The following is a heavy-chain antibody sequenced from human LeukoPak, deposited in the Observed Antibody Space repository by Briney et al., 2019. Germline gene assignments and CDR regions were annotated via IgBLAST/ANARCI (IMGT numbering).Heavy chain of an antibody. Sequence: GSLRLPCAASGFTFSGHSMNWVRQAPGKGLEWVANIKQDGSEKYYVDSVKGRFTISRDNAKNSLYLQMNSLRAEDTAVYYCAREGTGYAFDIWGQGTMVTVSS. D-gene: IGHD3/OR15-3a*01. CDR3: AREGTGYAFDI. CDR1: GFTFSGHS. V-gene: IGHV3-7*01. CDR2: IKQDGSEK. J-gene: IGHJ3*02.